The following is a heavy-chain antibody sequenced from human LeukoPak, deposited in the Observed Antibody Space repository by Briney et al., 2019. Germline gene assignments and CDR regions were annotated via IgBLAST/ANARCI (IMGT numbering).Heavy chain of an antibody. CDR2: IYYSGST. D-gene: IGHD6-13*01. Sequence: SETLSLTCTVSGGSISSYYWSWIRQPPGKGLEWIGYIYYSGSTNYNPSLKSRVTISVDTSKNQFSLKLSSVTAADSAVYYCARQEQQLIYNWFDPWGQGTLVTVSS. V-gene: IGHV4-59*01. CDR3: ARQEQQLIYNWFDP. CDR1: GGSISSYY. J-gene: IGHJ5*02.